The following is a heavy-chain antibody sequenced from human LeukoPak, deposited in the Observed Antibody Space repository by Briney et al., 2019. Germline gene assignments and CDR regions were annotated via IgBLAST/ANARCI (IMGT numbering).Heavy chain of an antibody. V-gene: IGHV4-59*01. Sequence: KTSETLSLTCSVSGGSISSYYWSWIRQPPGKGLEWIGYIYYTGSTNYNPSLKSRVTISVDTSKNQFSLKLNSVTAADTAVYYCARELCSTTTCYFDYWGQGTLVTVSS. CDR1: GGSISSYY. CDR2: IYYTGST. D-gene: IGHD2-2*01. CDR3: ARELCSTTTCYFDY. J-gene: IGHJ4*02.